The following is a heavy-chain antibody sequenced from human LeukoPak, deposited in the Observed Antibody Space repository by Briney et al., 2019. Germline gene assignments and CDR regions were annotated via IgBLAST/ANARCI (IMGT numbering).Heavy chain of an antibody. CDR1: GYTFTGYY. CDR3: ARDIAARQIFDY. D-gene: IGHD6-6*01. CDR2: INPNSGGT. Sequence: ASVKVSCKASGYTFTGYYMHWVRQAPGQGLEWMGWINPNSGGTNYAQKFQGRVTMTRDTSISTAYMELSRLRSDDTAVYYCARDIAARQIFDYWGQGTLVTVSS. J-gene: IGHJ4*02. V-gene: IGHV1-2*02.